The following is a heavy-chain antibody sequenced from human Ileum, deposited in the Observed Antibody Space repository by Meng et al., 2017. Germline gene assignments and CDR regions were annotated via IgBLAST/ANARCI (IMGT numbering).Heavy chain of an antibody. D-gene: IGHD7-27*01. J-gene: IGHJ4*02. Sequence: VHWQGSGPGLVRPSETLSLSCTVSGGSVSTSDYQWGWIRQPPGKGLEWIGYAGTNYNPSLKSRVTISVDTSKRQFSLKLTSVTAADTAVYYCARDHWGSLDYWGQGILVTVSS. V-gene: IGHV4-61*08. CDR3: ARDHWGSLDY. CDR1: GGSVSTSDYQ. CDR2: AGT.